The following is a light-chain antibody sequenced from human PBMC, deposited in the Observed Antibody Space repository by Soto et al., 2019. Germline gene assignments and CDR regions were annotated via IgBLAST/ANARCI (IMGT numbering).Light chain of an antibody. J-gene: IGLJ2*01. CDR2: DVS. CDR3: SSYTSSRTHVV. Sequence: QSVLTQPASVSGSPGQSITISCTGTSAGVGGYNFVSWYQHHPGKAPKLMIYDVSNRPSGVSNRFSGSKSANTASLTISGLQAEDESDYYCSSYTSSRTHVVFGGGTKLTVL. CDR1: SAGVGGYNF. V-gene: IGLV2-14*03.